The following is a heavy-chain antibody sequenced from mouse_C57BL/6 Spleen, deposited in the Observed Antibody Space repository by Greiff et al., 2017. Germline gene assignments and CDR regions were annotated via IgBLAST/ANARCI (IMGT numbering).Heavy chain of an antibody. Sequence: EVQVVESGGDLVKPGGSLKLSCAASGFTFSSYGMSWVRQTPDKRLEWVATISSGGSYTYYPDSVKGRFTISRDNAKNTLYLQMSSLKSEDTAMYYCARRDSYCFDYWGQGTTLTVSS. CDR3: ARRDSYCFDY. CDR1: GFTFSSYG. J-gene: IGHJ2*01. V-gene: IGHV5-6*01. D-gene: IGHD2-12*01. CDR2: ISSGGSYT.